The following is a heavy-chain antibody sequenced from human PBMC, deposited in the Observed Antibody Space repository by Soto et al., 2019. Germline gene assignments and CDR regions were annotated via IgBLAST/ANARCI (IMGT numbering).Heavy chain of an antibody. CDR2: ISSNGGSP. Sequence: VGSLRLYCSASGFTFSSYALHWVRQAPGTGMEYVSAISSNGGSPYYADSVKVRFTIYRDNSKNTLYLQMSSPRAEDTAVYYCVKSDEGTSGSNAYYNY. CDR3: VKSDEGTSGSNAYYNY. D-gene: IGHD5-12*01. J-gene: IGHJ6*01. V-gene: IGHV3-64D*06. CDR1: GFTFSSYA.